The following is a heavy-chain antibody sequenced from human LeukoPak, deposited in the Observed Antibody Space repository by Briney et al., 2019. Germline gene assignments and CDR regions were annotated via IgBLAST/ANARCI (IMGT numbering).Heavy chain of an antibody. V-gene: IGHV3-74*01. CDR2: INSDGSST. Sequence: GGSLRLSCSASGFKFGNYAVSWVRQAPGKGLVWVSRINSDGSSTSYADSVKGRFTISRDNAKNTLYLQMNSLRAEDTAVYYCARSQYSGWPHGMDVWGQGTTVTVSS. D-gene: IGHD6-19*01. CDR1: GFKFGNYA. J-gene: IGHJ6*02. CDR3: ARSQYSGWPHGMDV.